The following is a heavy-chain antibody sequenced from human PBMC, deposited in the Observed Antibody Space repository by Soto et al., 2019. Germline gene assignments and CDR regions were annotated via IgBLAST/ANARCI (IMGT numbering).Heavy chain of an antibody. CDR3: ARVSGDGYNPYYYYGMDV. J-gene: IGHJ6*02. V-gene: IGHV4-59*01. CDR2: IYYSGST. Sequence: PSETLSLTCTVSGGSISSYYWSWIRQPPGKGLEWIGYIYYSGSTNYNPSLKSRVTISVDTSKNQFSLKLSSVTAAGTAVYYCARVSGDGYNPYYYYGMDVWGQGTTVTVSS. CDR1: GGSISSYY. D-gene: IGHD5-12*01.